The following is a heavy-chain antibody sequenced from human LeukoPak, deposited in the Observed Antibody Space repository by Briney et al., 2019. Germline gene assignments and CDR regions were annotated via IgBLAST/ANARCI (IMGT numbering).Heavy chain of an antibody. CDR3: AKDLGASYGGGFDY. V-gene: IGHV3-9*01. D-gene: IGHD5-18*01. Sequence: GGSLRLSCAASGFTFDDYAMHWVRQAPGKGLEWVSGISWNSGSIGYADFVKGRFTISRDNAKNSLYLQMNSLRAEDTALYYCAKDLGASYGGGFDYWGQGTLVTVSS. CDR2: ISWNSGSI. CDR1: GFTFDDYA. J-gene: IGHJ4*02.